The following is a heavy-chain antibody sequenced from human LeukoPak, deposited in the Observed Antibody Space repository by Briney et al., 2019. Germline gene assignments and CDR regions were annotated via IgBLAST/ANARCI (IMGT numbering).Heavy chain of an antibody. D-gene: IGHD3-3*01. V-gene: IGHV1-46*01. CDR2: INPSGGST. CDR3: ASEYYDSWSGLRPHDAFDI. CDR1: GYTFTSYY. J-gene: IGHJ3*02. Sequence: GASVKVSCKASGYTFTSYYMHWVRQAPGQGLEWMGIINPSGGSTSYAQKFQGRVTMTRDTSTSTVYMELSSLRSEDTAVYYCASEYYDSWSGLRPHDAFDIWGQGTMVTVSS.